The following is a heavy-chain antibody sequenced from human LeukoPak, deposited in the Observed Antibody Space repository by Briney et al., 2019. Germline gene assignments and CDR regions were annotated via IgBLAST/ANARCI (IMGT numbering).Heavy chain of an antibody. CDR1: GGSISSYY. CDR3: ARDRLPSRLLWFGELRDFDY. D-gene: IGHD3-10*01. CDR2: IYTSGST. Sequence: SETLSLTCTVSGGSISSYYWSWIRQPAGKGLEWIGRIYTSGSTNYHPSLESRVTMSVETSKNQFSLKLSSVTAADTAVYYCARDRLPSRLLWFGELRDFDYWGQGTLVTVSS. J-gene: IGHJ4*02. V-gene: IGHV4-4*07.